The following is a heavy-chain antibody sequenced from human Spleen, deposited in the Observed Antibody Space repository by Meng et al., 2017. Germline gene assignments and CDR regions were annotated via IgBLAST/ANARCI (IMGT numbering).Heavy chain of an antibody. CDR2: INPSGGST. J-gene: IGHJ5*02. D-gene: IGHD6-19*01. CDR3: ARGASSAIYFDP. Sequence: ASVKVSCKASGYTFTSYGISWVRQAPGQGLEWMGIINPSGGSTSYAQKFQGRVTMTRDTSTSTVYMELSSLRSEDTAVYYCARGASSAIYFDPWGQGTLVTVSS. CDR1: GYTFTSYG. V-gene: IGHV1-46*01.